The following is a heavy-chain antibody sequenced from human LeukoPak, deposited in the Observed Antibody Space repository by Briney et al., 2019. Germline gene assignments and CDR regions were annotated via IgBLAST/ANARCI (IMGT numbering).Heavy chain of an antibody. CDR1: GFTFSSYW. D-gene: IGHD3-22*01. CDR3: ARAPEPYYYDSSGYYDY. J-gene: IGHJ4*02. Sequence: GGSLRLSCAASGFTFSSYWMSWVRQAPGKGLEWVANIKQDGSEKYYVDSVKGRFTISRDNAKNSLYLQMNSLRTEDTAVYYCARAPEPYYYDSSGYYDYWGQGTLVTVSS. V-gene: IGHV3-7*01. CDR2: IKQDGSEK.